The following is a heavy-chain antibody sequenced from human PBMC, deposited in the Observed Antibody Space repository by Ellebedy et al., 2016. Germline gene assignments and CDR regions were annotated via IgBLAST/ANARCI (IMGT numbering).Heavy chain of an antibody. V-gene: IGHV3-48*01. CDR1: GFIFSGHS. Sequence: GGSLRLSCAASGFIFSGHSMNWVRQAPGKGLEWVSYISSDSSSRYYADSVKGRFTISRDNAKNSVYLQMNSLRAEDTAVYYCARGEGRNEFWSAYWGQGTLVTVSS. J-gene: IGHJ4*02. D-gene: IGHD3-3*01. CDR3: ARGEGRNEFWSAY. CDR2: ISSDSSSR.